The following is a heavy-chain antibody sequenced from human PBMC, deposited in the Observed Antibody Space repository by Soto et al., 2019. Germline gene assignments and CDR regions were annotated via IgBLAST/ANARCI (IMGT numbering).Heavy chain of an antibody. Sequence: EVKLVQSGGGLVKPGGSLRLSCAASGFTFETSSINCLRQTPGKGLEWVASISATSLYIYYADSVRGRFTISRENAKNTVFLHMDGLTAEDTAIYFCARDFGGGAHYGMDVWGQGTTVTVSS. CDR2: ISATSLYI. D-gene: IGHD3-16*01. CDR3: ARDFGGGAHYGMDV. CDR1: GFTFETSS. V-gene: IGHV3-21*06. J-gene: IGHJ6*02.